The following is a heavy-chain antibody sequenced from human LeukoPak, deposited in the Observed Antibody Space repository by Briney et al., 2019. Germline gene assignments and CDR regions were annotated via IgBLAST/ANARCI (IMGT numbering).Heavy chain of an antibody. Sequence: SETLSLTCAVYGGSFSGYYWSWIRQPPGKGLEWIGEINHSGNTNYNPSLKSRVTISVDTSKNQFSLKLSSVTAADTAVYYCARVPYYYDSSGLNAFDIWGQGTMVTVSS. V-gene: IGHV4-34*01. J-gene: IGHJ3*02. CDR2: INHSGNT. CDR3: ARVPYYYDSSGLNAFDI. D-gene: IGHD3-22*01. CDR1: GGSFSGYY.